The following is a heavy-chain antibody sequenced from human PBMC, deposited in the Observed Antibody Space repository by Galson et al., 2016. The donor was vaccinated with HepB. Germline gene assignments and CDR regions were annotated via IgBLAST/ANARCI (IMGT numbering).Heavy chain of an antibody. D-gene: IGHD3-9*01. CDR2: IRGDGIVS. J-gene: IGHJ4*02. CDR1: GFTFNAHW. V-gene: IGHV3-7*01. Sequence: SLRLSCAASGFTFNAHWMNWVRQAPGKGLEWVANIRGDGIVSYYAESVRGRFTISRDNAKNSLYLQMNGLRVDETAVYYCSREMTGYYFDWGQGTLVTVSS. CDR3: SREMTGYYFD.